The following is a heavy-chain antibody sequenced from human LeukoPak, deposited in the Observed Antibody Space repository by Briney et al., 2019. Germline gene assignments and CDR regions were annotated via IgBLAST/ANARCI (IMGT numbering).Heavy chain of an antibody. CDR1: GFTFSSYA. CDR2: ISGSGGST. J-gene: IGHJ5*02. D-gene: IGHD1-1*01. CDR3: AKDQRMVERLGWFDP. V-gene: IGHV3-23*01. Sequence: GASLRLSCAASGFTFSSYAMSWVRQAPGKGLEWVSAISGSGGSTYYADSVKGRFTISRDNSKNTLYLQMNSLRAEDTAVYYVAKDQRMVERLGWFDPWGQETLVTVSS.